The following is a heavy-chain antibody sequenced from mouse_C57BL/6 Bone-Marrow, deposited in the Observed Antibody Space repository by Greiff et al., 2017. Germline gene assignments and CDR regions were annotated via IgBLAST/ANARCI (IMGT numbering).Heavy chain of an antibody. J-gene: IGHJ4*01. CDR1: GFTFSSYA. V-gene: IGHV5-4*01. D-gene: IGHD2-1*01. CDR3: ARGDGNPYAMDY. CDR2: ISDGGSYT. Sequence: EVQLVESGAGLVKPGGSLKLSCAASGFTFSSYAMSWVRQTPEKRLEWVGIISDGGSYTYYPDNVKGRFTITRDNTKNNLYLQMSHLTSEDTAMYYCARGDGNPYAMDYWGQGTSVTVSS.